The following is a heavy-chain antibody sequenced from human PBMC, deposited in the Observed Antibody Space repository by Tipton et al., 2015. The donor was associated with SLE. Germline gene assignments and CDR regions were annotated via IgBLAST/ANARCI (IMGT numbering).Heavy chain of an antibody. D-gene: IGHD5-12*01. Sequence: SGFTFSSYGMHWVRQAPGKGLEWVAFIRYDGSNKYYADSVKGRFTISRDNSKNTLYLQMNSLRAEDTAVYYCAKELVADDAFDIWGQGTMVTVSS. J-gene: IGHJ3*02. CDR1: GFTFSSYG. CDR3: AKELVADDAFDI. V-gene: IGHV3-30*02. CDR2: IRYDGSNK.